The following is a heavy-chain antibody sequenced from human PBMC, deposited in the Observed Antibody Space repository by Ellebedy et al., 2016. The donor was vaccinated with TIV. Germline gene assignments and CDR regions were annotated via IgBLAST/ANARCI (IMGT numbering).Heavy chain of an antibody. CDR1: GGTFSSYA. V-gene: IGHV1-69*06. J-gene: IGHJ5*02. D-gene: IGHD1-1*01. CDR2: IIPIFGTA. Sequence: SVKVSXKASGGTFSSYAISWVRQAPGQGLEWMGGIIPIFGTANYAQKFQGRVTITADKSTSTAYMELSSLRSEDTAVYYCARLTPVQLERAPRASSFDPWGQGTLVTVSS. CDR3: ARLTPVQLERAPRASSFDP.